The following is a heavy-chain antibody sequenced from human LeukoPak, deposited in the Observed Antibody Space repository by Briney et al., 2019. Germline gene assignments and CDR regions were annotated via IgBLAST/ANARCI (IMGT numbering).Heavy chain of an antibody. CDR1: GFTFSSYS. D-gene: IGHD5-24*01. CDR2: ISSSSSYI. CDR3: ARAGRDGYNYGDY. J-gene: IGHJ4*02. Sequence: GGSLRLSCAASGFTFSSYSMNWVRRAPGKGLEWVSPISSSSSYIYYADSVKGRFTISRDNAKNSLYLQMNSLRAEDTAVYYCARAGRDGYNYGDYWGQGTLVTVSS. V-gene: IGHV3-21*01.